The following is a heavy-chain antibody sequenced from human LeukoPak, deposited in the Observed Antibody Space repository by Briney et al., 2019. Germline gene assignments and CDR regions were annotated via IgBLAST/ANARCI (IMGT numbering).Heavy chain of an antibody. J-gene: IGHJ4*02. V-gene: IGHV3-33*01. CDR1: GFTFSSYG. CDR3: ARDCDDSSGCPADY. D-gene: IGHD3-22*01. CDR2: IWYDGSNK. Sequence: GRSLRPSCAASGFTFSSYGMHWVRQAPGKGLEWVAVIWYDGSNKYYADSVKGRFTISRDNSKNTLYLQMNSLRAEDTAVYYCARDCDDSSGCPADYWGQGTLVTVSS.